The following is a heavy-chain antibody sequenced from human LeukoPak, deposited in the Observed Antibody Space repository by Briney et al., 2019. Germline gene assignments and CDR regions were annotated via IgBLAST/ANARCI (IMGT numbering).Heavy chain of an antibody. CDR2: INHSGST. D-gene: IGHD3-10*01. Sequence: SETLSLTCAVYGGSFSGYYWSWIRQPPGKGLEWIGEINHSGSTNYNPSLKSRVTISVDTSKNQFSLKLSSVTAADTAVYYCARGPDTYYYGSGSKSGYFDYWGQGTLVTVSS. CDR1: GGSFSGYY. J-gene: IGHJ4*02. V-gene: IGHV4-34*01. CDR3: ARGPDTYYYGSGSKSGYFDY.